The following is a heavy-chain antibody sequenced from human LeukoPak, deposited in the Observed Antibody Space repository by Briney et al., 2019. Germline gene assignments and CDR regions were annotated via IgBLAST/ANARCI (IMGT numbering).Heavy chain of an antibody. CDR1: GITFSSYA. D-gene: IGHD4-23*01. Sequence: GGSLRLSCAASGITFSSYAMSWVRQAPGKGLEWVSAISGSGGSTYYADSVKGRFTISRDNSKNTLYLQMNSLRAEDTAVYYCAKDTRTVVTQPLDYWGQGTLVTVSS. V-gene: IGHV3-23*01. CDR2: ISGSGGST. CDR3: AKDTRTVVTQPLDY. J-gene: IGHJ4*02.